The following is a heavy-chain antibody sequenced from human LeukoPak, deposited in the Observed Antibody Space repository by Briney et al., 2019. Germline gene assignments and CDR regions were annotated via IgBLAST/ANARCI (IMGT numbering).Heavy chain of an antibody. Sequence: GGSLRLSCAASGFIFSSYAMSWVRQAPGKGLEWVSGISGSGGGTYYAGSVKGRFTISRDNSKSTLYLQMNSLRAEDTAVYYCAKDTAGELGFDIWGQGTMVTVSS. D-gene: IGHD1-26*01. CDR3: AKDTAGELGFDI. J-gene: IGHJ3*02. V-gene: IGHV3-23*01. CDR1: GFIFSSYA. CDR2: ISGSGGGT.